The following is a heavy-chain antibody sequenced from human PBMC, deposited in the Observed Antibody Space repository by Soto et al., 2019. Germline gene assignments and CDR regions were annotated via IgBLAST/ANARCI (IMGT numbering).Heavy chain of an antibody. CDR1: GFTYSSYA. J-gene: IGHJ4*02. D-gene: IGHD3-22*01. V-gene: IGHV3-30-3*01. CDR2: ISYDGSNK. Sequence: PGGSLRRSCAASGFTYSSYAMHWVRQAPGKGLEWVAVISYDGSNKYYADSVKGRFTISRDNSKNTLYLQMNSLRAEDTAVYYCARGPYYYDSSGYWVYWGQGTLVTVSS. CDR3: ARGPYYYDSSGYWVY.